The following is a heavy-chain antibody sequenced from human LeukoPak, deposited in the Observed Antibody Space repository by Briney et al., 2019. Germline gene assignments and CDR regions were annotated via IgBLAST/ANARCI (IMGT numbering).Heavy chain of an antibody. CDR1: GGSISSTSSY. Sequence: PSETLSLTCTVSGGSISSTSSYWGWIRQPPGKGLEWIGAVYYSGSTYYNPSLKSRVTISVDTSKNQFSLDLKSVTATDTAVYYCASLNCSGGSCYSDPTFDYWGQGTLVTVSS. D-gene: IGHD2-15*01. CDR3: ASLNCSGGSCYSDPTFDY. CDR2: VYYSGST. J-gene: IGHJ4*02. V-gene: IGHV4-39*01.